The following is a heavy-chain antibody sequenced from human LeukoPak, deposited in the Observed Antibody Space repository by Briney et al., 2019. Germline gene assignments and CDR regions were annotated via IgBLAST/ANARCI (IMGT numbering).Heavy chain of an antibody. CDR1: GLTLSDYY. J-gene: IGHJ4*02. D-gene: IGHD4-17*01. Sequence: PGGSLRLSCAASGLTLSDYYMSWIRQAPGKGLEWVSYISSSGSTIYYADSVKGRFTISRDNAKNSLYLQMNSLRAEDTAVYYCAREQPYGDYIGYWGQGTLVTVSS. CDR2: ISSSGSTI. CDR3: AREQPYGDYIGY. V-gene: IGHV3-11*04.